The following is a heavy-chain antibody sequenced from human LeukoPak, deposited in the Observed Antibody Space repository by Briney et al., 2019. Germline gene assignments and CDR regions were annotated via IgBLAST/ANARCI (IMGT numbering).Heavy chain of an antibody. CDR3: ARENIFRVTTN. Sequence: GGSLRLSCAASGFTVSSNYMSWVRQAPGKGLGWVSVIYSGGSTYYADSVKGRFTISRDNSKNTLYLQMNSLGAEDTAVYYCARENIFRVTTNWGQGTLVTVSS. V-gene: IGHV3-66*01. CDR2: IYSGGST. D-gene: IGHD4-17*01. CDR1: GFTVSSNY. J-gene: IGHJ4*02.